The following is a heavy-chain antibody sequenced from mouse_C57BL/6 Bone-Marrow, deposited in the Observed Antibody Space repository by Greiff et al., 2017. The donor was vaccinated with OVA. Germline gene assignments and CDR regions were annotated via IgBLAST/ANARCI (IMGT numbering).Heavy chain of an antibody. V-gene: IGHV5-6*01. CDR3: ARQTVNYAMDY. CDR1: GFTFSSYG. CDR2: ISSGGSYT. Sequence: EVKLVESGGDLVKPGGSLKLSCAASGFTFSSYGMSWVRQTPDKRLEWVATISSGGSYTYYPDSVKGRFTISRDNAKNTLYLQMSSLKSEDTAMYYCARQTVNYAMDYWGQGTSVTVSS. J-gene: IGHJ4*01. D-gene: IGHD1-1*01.